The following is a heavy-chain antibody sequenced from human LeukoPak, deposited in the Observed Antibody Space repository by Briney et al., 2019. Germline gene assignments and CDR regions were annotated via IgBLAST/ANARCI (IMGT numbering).Heavy chain of an antibody. V-gene: IGHV4-39*07. Sequence: SETLSPTCTVSGGSISTSSYYWGWIRQPPGKGLEWIGSIYYSGSTYYNPSLKSRVTISVDTSKNQFSLKLSSVTAADTAVYYCARSYNWDYYFDYWGQGTLVTVSS. CDR3: ARSYNWDYYFDY. J-gene: IGHJ4*02. CDR1: GGSISTSSYY. CDR2: IYYSGST. D-gene: IGHD1-1*01.